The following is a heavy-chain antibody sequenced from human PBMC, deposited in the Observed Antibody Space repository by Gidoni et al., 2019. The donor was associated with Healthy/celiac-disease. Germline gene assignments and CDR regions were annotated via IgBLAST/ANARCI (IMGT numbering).Heavy chain of an antibody. V-gene: IGHV4-39*07. J-gene: IGHJ3*02. CDR1: GGSISSSSSY. Sequence: QLQLQESGPGLVKPSETLSLTCTVSGGSISSSSSYWGWIRQPPGKGLEWIGSIYYSGSTYYNPSLKSRVTISVDTSKNQFSLKLSSVTAADTAVYYCARDKAAREGSGSSIFDIWGQGTMVTVSS. CDR3: ARDKAAREGSGSSIFDI. CDR2: IYYSGST. D-gene: IGHD3-10*01.